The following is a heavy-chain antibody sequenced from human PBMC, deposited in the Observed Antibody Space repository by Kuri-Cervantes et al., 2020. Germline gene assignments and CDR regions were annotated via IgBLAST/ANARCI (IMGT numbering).Heavy chain of an antibody. CDR3: AKDSSGSFYFDY. V-gene: IGHV3-48*01. Sequence: GGSLRLSCAASGFTFSSYGMHWVRQAPGKGLEWVSYISSSSSTIYYADSVKGRFTISRDNSKNTLYLQMNSLRAEDTAVYYCAKDSSGSFYFDYWGQGTLVTVSS. CDR2: ISSSSSTI. J-gene: IGHJ4*02. D-gene: IGHD3-22*01. CDR1: GFTFSSYG.